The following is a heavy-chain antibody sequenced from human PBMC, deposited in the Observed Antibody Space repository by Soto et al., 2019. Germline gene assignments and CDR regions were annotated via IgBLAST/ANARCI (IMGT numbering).Heavy chain of an antibody. V-gene: IGHV4-30-2*01. D-gene: IGHD2-15*01. Sequence: SETLSLTCAVSGGSISISSGGYSWNWIRQPPGKGLEWIGHVFHGGSTFYKMSLKSRVIISLDRPRNQFSLKVTSVTAADTAVYYCARKVRYCSRGSCSEPFDYWGQGTLVSVSS. CDR3: ARKVRYCSRGSCSEPFDY. J-gene: IGHJ4*02. CDR2: VFHGGST. CDR1: GGSISISSGGYS.